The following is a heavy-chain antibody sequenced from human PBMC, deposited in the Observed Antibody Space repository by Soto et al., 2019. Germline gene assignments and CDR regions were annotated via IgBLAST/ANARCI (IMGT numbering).Heavy chain of an antibody. V-gene: IGHV3-30-3*01. J-gene: IGHJ6*02. D-gene: IGHD1-26*01. Sequence: QVQLVESGGGVVQPGRSLRLSCAASGFTFSSYAMHWVRQAPGKGLEWVAVISYDGSNKYYADSVKGRFTISRDNSKNTLYLQMNSLRVEDTAVYYWARDLGSGSSYYSGMDVWGQGTTVTVSS. CDR2: ISYDGSNK. CDR1: GFTFSSYA. CDR3: ARDLGSGSSYYSGMDV.